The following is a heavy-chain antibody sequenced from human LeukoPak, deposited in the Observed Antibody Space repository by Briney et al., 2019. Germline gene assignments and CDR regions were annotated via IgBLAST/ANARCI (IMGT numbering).Heavy chain of an antibody. J-gene: IGHJ4*02. CDR1: GYSFTSYW. D-gene: IGHD2-2*01. V-gene: IGHV5-51*01. CDR2: IYPGDSDT. Sequence: GESLKISCKGSGYSFTSYWIGLVRQMPGKGLEWMGIIYPGDSDTRYSPSFQGQVTISADKSISTAYLQWSSLKASDTAMYYCARYFGYCSSTSCYAYFDYWGQGTLVTVSS. CDR3: ARYFGYCSSTSCYAYFDY.